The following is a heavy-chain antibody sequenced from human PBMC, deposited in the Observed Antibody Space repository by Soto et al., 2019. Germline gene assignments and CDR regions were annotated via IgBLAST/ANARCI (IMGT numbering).Heavy chain of an antibody. V-gene: IGHV3-30-3*01. CDR1: GFTFSAYA. CDR3: ATITVVRGVTYDAFDF. D-gene: IGHD3-10*01. Sequence: GGSLRLSSAASGFTFSAYAMHWVRQAPGKGLEWVAVISYDGTNNYYADSVKGRFTVSRDNSKNTLFLQMNSLRSEDTAVYYCATITVVRGVTYDAFDFWGQGTMVTVSS. CDR2: ISYDGTNN. J-gene: IGHJ3*01.